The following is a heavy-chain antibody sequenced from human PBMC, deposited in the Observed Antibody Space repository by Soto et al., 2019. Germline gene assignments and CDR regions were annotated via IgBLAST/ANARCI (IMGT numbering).Heavy chain of an antibody. J-gene: IGHJ5*02. V-gene: IGHV4-59*12. Sequence: PSETLSLTCTVSVGAITGYFWSWIRQTPEKGLEWIGSLHYRGNSNYNPSLKSRVTISVDTSKNQFSLKLSSVTAADTAVYYCARDNGPHWFDPWGQGNLVTGSS. CDR3: ARDNGPHWFDP. CDR2: LHYRGNS. CDR1: VGAITGYF.